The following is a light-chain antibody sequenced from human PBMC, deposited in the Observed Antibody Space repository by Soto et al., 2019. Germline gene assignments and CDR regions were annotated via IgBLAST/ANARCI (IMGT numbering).Light chain of an antibody. CDR1: QSVTVY. V-gene: IGKV3-11*01. CDR3: QQYNSYSEA. J-gene: IGKJ1*01. Sequence: EVVLTQSPATLSLSPGEGATLSCRASQSVTVYLAWYQVKSGQAPRLLIYDVSKRATGIPARFSGSGSGTEFALTISSLQPDDFATYYCQQYNSYSEAFGQGTKVDIK. CDR2: DVS.